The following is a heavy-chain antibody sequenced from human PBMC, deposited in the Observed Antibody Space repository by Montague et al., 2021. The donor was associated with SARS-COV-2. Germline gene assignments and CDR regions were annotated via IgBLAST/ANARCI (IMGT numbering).Heavy chain of an antibody. CDR2: IYYGGST. V-gene: IGHV4-39*02. CDR3: ARDQGVYCSGGSCYSFDY. J-gene: IGHJ4*02. Sequence: SETLSLTCTVSGGSISTYYYWGWIRQPPGKGLEWIGSIYYGGSTYYNPSLKSRVTISVDTSMNHFSLKLSSVTAADTAVYYCARDQGVYCSGGSCYSFDYWGQGTLVTVSS. CDR1: GGSISTYYY. D-gene: IGHD2-15*01.